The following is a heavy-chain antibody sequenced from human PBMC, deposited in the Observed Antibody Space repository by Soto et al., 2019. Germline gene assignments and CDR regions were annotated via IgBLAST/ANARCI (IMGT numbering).Heavy chain of an antibody. J-gene: IGHJ6*03. D-gene: IGHD4-4*01. Sequence: TLSLTCTVSGGSISSSSYYWGWIRQPPGKGLEWIGSIYYSGSTYYNPSLKSRVTISVDTSKNQFSLKLSSVTAADTAVYYCARHSYSNYVYYYYYYMDVWGKGTTVTVSS. CDR1: GGSISSSSYY. V-gene: IGHV4-39*01. CDR3: ARHSYSNYVYYYYYYMDV. CDR2: IYYSGST.